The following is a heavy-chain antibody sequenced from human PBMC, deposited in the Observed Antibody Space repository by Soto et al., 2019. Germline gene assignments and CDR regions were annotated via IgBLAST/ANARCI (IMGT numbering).Heavy chain of an antibody. D-gene: IGHD3-22*01. CDR1: GISLNTRGVG. V-gene: IGHV2-5*02. J-gene: IGHJ4*02. Sequence: QITLKESGPTLVKPTQTLTLTCIFSGISLNTRGVGVGWIRQPPGKALEWLAVIYWDDDKRYNPSLKSRLTITKDTSKNQVVLTMTNMDPLDTATYYCAHDSSGYFGLDHWGQVTLITVSS. CDR2: IYWDDDK. CDR3: AHDSSGYFGLDH.